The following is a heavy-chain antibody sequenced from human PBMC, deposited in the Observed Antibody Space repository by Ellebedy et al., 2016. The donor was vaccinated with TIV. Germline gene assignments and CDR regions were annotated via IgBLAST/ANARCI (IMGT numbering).Heavy chain of an antibody. V-gene: IGHV4-59*01. Sequence: SETLSLXXTVSGGYLRTYYWSWIRQSPDKGLEWIGYIYYTGSTDYNPSLKGRATISADTSKNQFSLNLRSVTAADTASYFCARALAASGKVTYHYGLDLWGQGTTVIVSS. D-gene: IGHD6-13*01. CDR2: IYYTGST. J-gene: IGHJ6*02. CDR3: ARALAASGKVTYHYGLDL. CDR1: GGYLRTYY.